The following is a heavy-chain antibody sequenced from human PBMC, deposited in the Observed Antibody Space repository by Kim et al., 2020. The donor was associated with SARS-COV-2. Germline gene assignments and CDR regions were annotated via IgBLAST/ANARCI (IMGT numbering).Heavy chain of an antibody. CDR3: ARDLHYDGRAYGRDF. V-gene: IGHV1-46*01. Sequence: ASVKVSCKTSGYTFTSYYIHWVRQAPGQGLEWMGIVDPSGCSTTYAERSQGRVTMTTDTSTRTVYMDLRSLRSEDTAVYFCARDLHYDGRAYGRDFWGQGTLVTVSS. D-gene: IGHD3-22*01. CDR2: VDPSGCST. J-gene: IGHJ4*02. CDR1: GYTFTSYY.